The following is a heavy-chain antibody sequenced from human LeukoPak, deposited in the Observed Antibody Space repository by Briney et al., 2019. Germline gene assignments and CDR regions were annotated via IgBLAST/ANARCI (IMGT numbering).Heavy chain of an antibody. D-gene: IGHD3-16*01. Sequence: PGGSLRLSCVASGFTFSTYAMSWVRQAPGEGLEWVSSILGSGVSTYYADSVKRRFTISRDNSKNTLYLQMNSLRAEDTAIYYCGEYTSTWGLDYWGQGTLVTVSS. CDR3: GEYTSTWGLDY. J-gene: IGHJ4*02. CDR2: ILGSGVST. CDR1: GFTFSTYA. V-gene: IGHV3-23*01.